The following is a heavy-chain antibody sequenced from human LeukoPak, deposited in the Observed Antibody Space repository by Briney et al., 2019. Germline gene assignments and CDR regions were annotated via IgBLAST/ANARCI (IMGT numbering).Heavy chain of an antibody. CDR3: ARGTGEVGLGY. V-gene: IGHV1-69*13. Sequence: GASVKVSCKASGGTFSSYAISWVRQAPGQGLEWMGGIIPIFGTANYAQKFQRRVTITADESTSTAYMELSSLRSEDTAVYYCARGTGEVGLGYWGQGTLVTVSS. CDR1: GGTFSSYA. J-gene: IGHJ4*02. D-gene: IGHD2-15*01. CDR2: IIPIFGTA.